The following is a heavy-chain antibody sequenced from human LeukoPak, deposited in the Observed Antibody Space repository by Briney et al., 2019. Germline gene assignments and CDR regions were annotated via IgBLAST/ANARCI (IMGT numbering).Heavy chain of an antibody. CDR3: ARDVNREAEADFEWFDS. V-gene: IGHV4-38-2*02. J-gene: IGHJ5*01. CDR2: IYHSGST. D-gene: IGHD6-13*01. Sequence: PSATLSLTCAVSGYSISSGYYWGWIRQPPGKGLEWIGSIYHSGSTYYNPSLKSRVPISVDTSKNQFPLKLSSVTAEHTAVYYCARDVNREAEADFEWFDSWGQGTLVTVSS. CDR1: GYSISSGYY.